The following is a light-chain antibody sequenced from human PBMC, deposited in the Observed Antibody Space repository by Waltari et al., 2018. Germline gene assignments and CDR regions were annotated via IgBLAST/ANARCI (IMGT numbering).Light chain of an antibody. J-gene: IGKJ2*01. Sequence: DIQMTQSPSSLSASVGDRVTITCRASQKIYTYLNWYQQKAGKAPNLLISSVSTLQSGVPSRFSGSGSGTEFTLTISSLQPEDFATYFCQQSYNTPPMYTFGQGTKLESK. V-gene: IGKV1-39*01. CDR3: QQSYNTPPMYT. CDR2: SVS. CDR1: QKIYTY.